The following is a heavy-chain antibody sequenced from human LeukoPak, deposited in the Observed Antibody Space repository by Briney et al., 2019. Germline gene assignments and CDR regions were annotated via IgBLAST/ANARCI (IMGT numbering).Heavy chain of an antibody. D-gene: IGHD3-22*01. Sequence: GASVKVSCKASGYTFTGYYMHWWRKAPGQGLNWLGRINPNSGGTNYAQKFQGRVTMTRDTSISTAYMELSRLRSDDTAVYYCARDYYDSSGYPQPIDYWGQGTLVTVSS. V-gene: IGHV1-2*06. CDR1: GYTFTGYY. CDR3: ARDYYDSSGYPQPIDY. J-gene: IGHJ4*02. CDR2: INPNSGGT.